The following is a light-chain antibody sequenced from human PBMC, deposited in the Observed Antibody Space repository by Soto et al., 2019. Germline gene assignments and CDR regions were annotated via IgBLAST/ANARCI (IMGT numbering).Light chain of an antibody. CDR3: QQYRNSRT. J-gene: IGKJ1*01. Sequence: EIELTQSPGTLSLSPGERATLSCRASQNIGSSYLAWYQQRPGQAPRLLIYAASNRATGIPDRFSGSGSGTDFPLTISRLEPEDFAVYYCQQYRNSRTFGQGTKVEIK. V-gene: IGKV3-20*01. CDR2: AAS. CDR1: QNIGSSY.